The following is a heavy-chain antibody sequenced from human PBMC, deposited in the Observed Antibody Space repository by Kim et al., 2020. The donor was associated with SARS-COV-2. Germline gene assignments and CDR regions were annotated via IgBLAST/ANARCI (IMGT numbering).Heavy chain of an antibody. CDR2: ISYDGSNK. V-gene: IGHV3-30*04. J-gene: IGHJ6*02. D-gene: IGHD3-3*01. CDR3: ARDEFYDFWSGYYPRTYYYYYYGMDV. CDR1: GFTFSSYA. Sequence: GGSLRLSCAASGFTFSSYAMHWVRQAPGKGLEWVAVISYDGSNKYYADSVKGRFTISRDNSKNTLYLQMNSLRAEDTAVYYCARDEFYDFWSGYYPRTYYYYYYGMDVWGQGTTVTVSS.